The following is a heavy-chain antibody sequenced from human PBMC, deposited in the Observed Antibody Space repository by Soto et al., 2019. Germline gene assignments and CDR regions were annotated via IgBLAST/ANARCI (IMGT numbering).Heavy chain of an antibody. CDR3: ARGPGGPDGPGDY. J-gene: IGHJ4*02. D-gene: IGHD2-15*01. V-gene: IGHV1-3*01. CDR2: TNAGNGNT. Sequence: QVQLVQSGAEVKKPGASVKVSCKASGYTFTSYAMPWVRQAPGQRLEWMGWTNAGNGNTKYSQKFQGRVTLTRDTSASTAYMELSSLRSEDTAVYYCARGPGGPDGPGDYWGQGTLVTVSS. CDR1: GYTFTSYA.